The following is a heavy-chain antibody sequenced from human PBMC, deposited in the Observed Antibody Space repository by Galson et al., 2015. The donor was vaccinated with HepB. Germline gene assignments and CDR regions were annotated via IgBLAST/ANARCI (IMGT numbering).Heavy chain of an antibody. CDR2: IYPDSSDT. D-gene: IGHD3-16*01. CDR1: GYHFDGYW. V-gene: IGHV5-51*01. Sequence: QSGAEVKKPDESLKISCKGSGYHFDGYWIGWARQIPGKGLAWMGIIYPDSSDTRYSPSFQGQVTISVDKSIDTAYVQWSSLKASDTAIYYCARQGGAVFSFFDYWGQGTLVTVSS. J-gene: IGHJ4*02. CDR3: ARQGGAVFSFFDY.